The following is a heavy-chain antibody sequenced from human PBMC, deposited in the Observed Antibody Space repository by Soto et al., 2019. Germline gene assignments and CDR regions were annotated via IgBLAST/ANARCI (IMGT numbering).Heavy chain of an antibody. Sequence: ASVKVSCKASGYTFTSYGISCVRQAPGQGLEWMGWISAYNGNTNYAQKLQGRVTMTTDTSTSTAYMELRSLRSDDTAVYYCARVGPQPTWLTMVTDSSGWYGDAFDIWGQGTMVTVS. CDR2: ISAYNGNT. CDR3: ARVGPQPTWLTMVTDSSGWYGDAFDI. CDR1: GYTFTSYG. V-gene: IGHV1-18*01. D-gene: IGHD6-19*01. J-gene: IGHJ3*02.